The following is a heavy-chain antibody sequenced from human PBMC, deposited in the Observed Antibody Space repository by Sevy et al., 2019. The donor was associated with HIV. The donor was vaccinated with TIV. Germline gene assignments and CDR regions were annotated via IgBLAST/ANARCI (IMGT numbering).Heavy chain of an antibody. Sequence: ASVKVSCKASGYTFTGYYMHWVRQAPGQGLEWMGRINPNSGGTNYAQKFQGRVTMTRDTSISTAYMELSRLRSDDTAVYYCARGQRITMIVEEYGMDVWGQGTTVTVSS. CDR2: INPNSGGT. CDR3: ARGQRITMIVEEYGMDV. J-gene: IGHJ6*02. V-gene: IGHV1-2*06. CDR1: GYTFTGYY. D-gene: IGHD3-22*01.